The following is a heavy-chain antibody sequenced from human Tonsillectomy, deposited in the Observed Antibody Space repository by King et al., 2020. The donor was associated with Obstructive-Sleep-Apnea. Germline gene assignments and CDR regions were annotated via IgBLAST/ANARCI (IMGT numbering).Heavy chain of an antibody. Sequence: VQLVESGGGLVQPGGSLRLSCAASGFTFSNYAMSWVRQAPGKGLEWVSAISGSGGSTYYADSVEGRFTISRDNSKNTLYLQMSSLRAEDTAVYYCAKKLFGSSWNYFDYWGQGTLVTVSS. J-gene: IGHJ4*02. CDR3: AKKLFGSSWNYFDY. D-gene: IGHD6-13*01. CDR1: GFTFSNYA. CDR2: ISGSGGST. V-gene: IGHV3-23*04.